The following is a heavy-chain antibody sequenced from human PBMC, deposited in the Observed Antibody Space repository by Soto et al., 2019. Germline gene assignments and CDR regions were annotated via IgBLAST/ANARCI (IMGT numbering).Heavy chain of an antibody. D-gene: IGHD5-18*01. CDR1: GGSINSGGHY. CDR3: ARDRIQFSVDV. CDR2: IYKTGST. Sequence: QVQLQESGPGLVKPSQTLSLTCSVSGGSINSGGHYWSWIRQHPGKGLEWIGHIYKTGSTDFNPSLKDRLTISIDTSKNQFSLSLRSVTDADTAVYYCARDRIQFSVDVWGQGTTVTGSS. J-gene: IGHJ6*02. V-gene: IGHV4-31*03.